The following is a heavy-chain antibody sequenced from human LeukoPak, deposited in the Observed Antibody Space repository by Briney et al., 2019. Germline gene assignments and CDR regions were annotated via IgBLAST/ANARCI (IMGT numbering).Heavy chain of an antibody. CDR3: ASGDYYDSSGYLHY. D-gene: IGHD3-22*01. CDR1: GFTFSSYW. Sequence: GGSLRLSCAASGFTFSSYWMNWVRQAPVKGLEWVADINQDGSEKYYVDSVKGRFTISRDNAKNSLFLQMNSLRAEDTAVYYCASGDYYDSSGYLHYWGQGTLVTVSS. CDR2: INQDGSEK. V-gene: IGHV3-7*01. J-gene: IGHJ4*02.